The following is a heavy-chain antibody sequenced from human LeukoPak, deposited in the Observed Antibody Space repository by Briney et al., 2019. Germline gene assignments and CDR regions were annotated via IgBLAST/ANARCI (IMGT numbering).Heavy chain of an antibody. CDR3: ARVYSSDWRGNDY. D-gene: IGHD6-19*01. CDR1: GGSISSGDYY. J-gene: IGHJ4*02. V-gene: IGHV4-30-4*01. CDR2: IYYSGST. Sequence: SETLSLTCTVSGGSISSGDYYWSWIRQPPGKGLEWIGYIYYSGSTYYNPSLKSRVTISVDTSKNQFSLKLSSVTAADTAVYYCARVYSSDWRGNDYWGQGTLVTVSS.